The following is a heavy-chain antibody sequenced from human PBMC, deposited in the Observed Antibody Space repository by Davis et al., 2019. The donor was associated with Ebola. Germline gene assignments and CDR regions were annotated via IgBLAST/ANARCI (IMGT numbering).Heavy chain of an antibody. J-gene: IGHJ4*02. CDR1: GYSISRGSY. CDR2: MYHSGET. D-gene: IGHD5-18*01. CDR3: ARLTRDTLMVMFDY. Sequence: PSETLSLTCSVFGYSISRGSYWGWIRLSPGRGPQWIASMYHSGETHYNPSLKSRVAMSVDTSKNQFSLKLSSVTAADTAVYYCARLTRDTLMVMFDYWGQGTLVTVSS. V-gene: IGHV4-38-2*02.